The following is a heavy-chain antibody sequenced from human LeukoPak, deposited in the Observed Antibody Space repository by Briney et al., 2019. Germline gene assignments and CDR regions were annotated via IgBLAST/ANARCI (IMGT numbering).Heavy chain of an antibody. CDR2: IGISSGNT. D-gene: IGHD6-6*01. V-gene: IGHV3-48*01. J-gene: IGHJ4*02. Sequence: GGSLRLSCAASGFNFIDYSMNWVRQAPGKGLEWISYIGISSGNTKYADSVKGRFTISRDKARNSLYLQMNSLRAEDTAVYYCARVQLGFDYWGQGTLVTVSS. CDR1: GFNFIDYS. CDR3: ARVQLGFDY.